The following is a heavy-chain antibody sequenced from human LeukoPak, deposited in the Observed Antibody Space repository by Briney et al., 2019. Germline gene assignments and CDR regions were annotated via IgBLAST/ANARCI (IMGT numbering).Heavy chain of an antibody. D-gene: IGHD2-15*01. V-gene: IGHV4-4*09. CDR1: GDSISSYY. CDR3: ARQMRGSVAFDI. J-gene: IGHJ3*02. Sequence: SETLSLTCTVSGDSISSYYWSWIRQPPGKGLEWIGYIHSSGDTKNYPSLKSRVTISVDTSKNQFSLWLSSVTAAVTALYYCARQMRGSVAFDIWGQGTMVTVSS. CDR2: IHSSGDT.